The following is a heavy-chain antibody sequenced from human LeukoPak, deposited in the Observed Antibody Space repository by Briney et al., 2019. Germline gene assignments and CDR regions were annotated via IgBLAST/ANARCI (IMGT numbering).Heavy chain of an antibody. CDR1: GGSISSTVYY. Sequence: SETLSLTCTVSGGSISSTVYYWGWVRHPPGKGLEWIASINYSGSTNYNPSLKSRVTISVDTSKNQFSLKLSSVTAADTAVYYCARGRGGYSYGLNYWGQGTLVTVSS. J-gene: IGHJ4*02. CDR3: ARGRGGYSYGLNY. CDR2: INYSGST. V-gene: IGHV4-39*07. D-gene: IGHD5-18*01.